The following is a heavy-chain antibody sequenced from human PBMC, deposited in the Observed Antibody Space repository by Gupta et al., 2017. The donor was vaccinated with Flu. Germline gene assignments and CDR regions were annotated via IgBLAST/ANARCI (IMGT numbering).Heavy chain of an antibody. J-gene: IGHJ4*02. D-gene: IGHD1-1*01. CDR3: VRGGWQRLERFFD. CDR2: VNSEGSDV. CDR1: GFTFSSYW. Sequence: EGHLVESGGGLVHPGGSLRLSCEASGFTFSSYWMHWVRQAPGKGLVWVARVNSEGSDVSYADPVRGRFTISRDNAKNTLDLQMNSLRVDDTAVYYCVRGGWQRLERFFDWGQGTLVTVSS. V-gene: IGHV3-74*01.